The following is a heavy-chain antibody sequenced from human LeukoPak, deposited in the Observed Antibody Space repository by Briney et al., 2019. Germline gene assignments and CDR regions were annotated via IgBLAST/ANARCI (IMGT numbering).Heavy chain of an antibody. V-gene: IGHV1-46*01. CDR3: ARARYGSGSYYLPGTPEFDY. CDR1: GYTVTSYY. J-gene: IGHJ4*02. D-gene: IGHD3-10*01. Sequence: ASVKVSCKASGYTVTSYYMHWVRQAPGQGLEWMGIINPSGGSTSYAQKFQGRVTMTRDTSTSTVYMELSSLRSEDTAVYYCARARYGSGSYYLPGTPEFDYWGQGTLVTVSS. CDR2: INPSGGST.